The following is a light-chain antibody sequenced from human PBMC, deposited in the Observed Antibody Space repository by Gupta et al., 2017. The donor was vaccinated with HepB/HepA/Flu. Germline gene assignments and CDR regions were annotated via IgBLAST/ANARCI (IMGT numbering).Light chain of an antibody. Sequence: QSVLTQPPSVSGAPGQRVTISCTGSSSNIGAGFDVHWYQQLPGTAPKLLIYNNIKRPSGVPDRFSGSRSGTSASLAISGLQAEDETDDYCQCFDSSLSAWVFGGGTKLTVL. CDR1: SSNIGAGFD. J-gene: IGLJ3*02. V-gene: IGLV1-40*01. CDR3: QCFDSSLSAWV. CDR2: NNI.